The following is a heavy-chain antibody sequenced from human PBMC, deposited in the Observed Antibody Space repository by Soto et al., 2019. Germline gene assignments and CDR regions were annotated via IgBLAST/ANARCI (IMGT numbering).Heavy chain of an antibody. J-gene: IGHJ4*02. CDR2: ISFDGANT. V-gene: IGHV3-30-3*01. Sequence: QVQLVESGGGVVPPGGSLRVSCGASGFTFSSYNMHWVPQSTGEGLEWVAVISFDGANTFYADSVKGRFTISRDISRDTLYLQMSSLRDEDTAIYYCARDGYNRGGFDYWGQGTLVTVSS. D-gene: IGHD3-10*01. CDR1: GFTFSSYN. CDR3: ARDGYNRGGFDY.